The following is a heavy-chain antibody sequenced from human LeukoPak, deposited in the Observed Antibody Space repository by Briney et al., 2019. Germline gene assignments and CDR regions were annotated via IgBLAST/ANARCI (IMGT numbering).Heavy chain of an antibody. CDR1: GGSISSYY. Sequence: KTSETLSLTCTVSGGSISSYYWSWIRHPPGKGLEWIGYIYYSGSTNYNPSLKSRVTISVDTSKNQFSLKLSSVTAADTAVYYCARQGRGYDFWSGYYNHYYYYGMDVWGQGTTVTVSS. CDR2: IYYSGST. CDR3: ARQGRGYDFWSGYYNHYYYYGMDV. V-gene: IGHV4-59*08. J-gene: IGHJ6*02. D-gene: IGHD3-3*01.